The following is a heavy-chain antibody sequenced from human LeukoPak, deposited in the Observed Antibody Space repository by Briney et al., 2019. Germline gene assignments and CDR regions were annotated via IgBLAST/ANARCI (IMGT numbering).Heavy chain of an antibody. CDR3: ARDRLTNDAFDI. CDR1: GFTFNSYW. D-gene: IGHD2-8*01. V-gene: IGHV3-74*01. Sequence: GGSLRLSCAASGFTFNSYWTHWVRQAPGKELVWVSRINSDGSGASDADFVKGRFTISRDNSKNTLYLQMNSLRAEDTAMYYCARDRLTNDAFDIWGQGTMVTVSS. J-gene: IGHJ3*02. CDR2: INSDGSGA.